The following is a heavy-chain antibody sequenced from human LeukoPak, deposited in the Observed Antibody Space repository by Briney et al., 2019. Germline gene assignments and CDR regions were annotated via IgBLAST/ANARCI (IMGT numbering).Heavy chain of an antibody. CDR3: AAAYSSGWYQFDY. Sequence: GGSLRLSCAASGFTFSSYTMSWVRQAPGKGLEWVSAISGSGGSTYYADSVKGRFTISRDNSKNTLYLQMNSLRAEDTAVYYCAAAYSSGWYQFDYWGQGTLVTVSS. V-gene: IGHV3-23*01. CDR1: GFTFSSYT. D-gene: IGHD6-19*01. J-gene: IGHJ4*02. CDR2: ISGSGGST.